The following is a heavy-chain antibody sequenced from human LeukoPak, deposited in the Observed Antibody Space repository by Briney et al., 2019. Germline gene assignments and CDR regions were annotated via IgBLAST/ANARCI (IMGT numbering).Heavy chain of an antibody. J-gene: IGHJ4*02. CDR3: ARVVRGAYCSGGSCYFDY. D-gene: IGHD2-15*01. CDR2: MNPNSGNT. V-gene: IGHV1-8*01. CDR1: GYTFTSYD. Sequence: ASVKVSCKASGYTFTSYDINWVRQAPGQGLEWMGWMNPNSGNTGYAQKFQGRVTITTDESTSTAYMELSSLRSEDTAVYYCARVVRGAYCSGGSCYFDYWGQGTLVTVSS.